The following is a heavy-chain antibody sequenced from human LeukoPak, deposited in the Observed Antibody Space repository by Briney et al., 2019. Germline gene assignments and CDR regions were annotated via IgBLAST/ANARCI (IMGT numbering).Heavy chain of an antibody. Sequence: PSETLSLTCTVSGASISSGGNFWTWIRQPAGKGLEWIGRIYTSGSTNYNPSLKGRVTISADTSKKQFYLKLNSVTAADTAVYYCARDGIEAIDSWGQGTLVIVSS. V-gene: IGHV4-61*02. CDR1: GASISSGGNF. CDR2: IYTSGST. D-gene: IGHD1-26*01. J-gene: IGHJ4*02. CDR3: ARDGIEAIDS.